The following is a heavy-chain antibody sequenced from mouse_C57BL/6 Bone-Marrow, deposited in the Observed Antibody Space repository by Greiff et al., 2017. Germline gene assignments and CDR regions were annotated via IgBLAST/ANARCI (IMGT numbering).Heavy chain of an antibody. CDR3: AREMYGAWFAY. Sequence: DVMLVESGGGLVKPGGSLKLSCAASGFTFSSYAMSWVRQTPEKRLEWVATISDGGSYTYYPDNVKGRFTISRDNAKNNLYLQMSHLKSEDTAMYYCAREMYGAWFAYWGQGTLVTVSA. CDR2: ISDGGSYT. J-gene: IGHJ3*01. V-gene: IGHV5-4*01. D-gene: IGHD2-10*02. CDR1: GFTFSSYA.